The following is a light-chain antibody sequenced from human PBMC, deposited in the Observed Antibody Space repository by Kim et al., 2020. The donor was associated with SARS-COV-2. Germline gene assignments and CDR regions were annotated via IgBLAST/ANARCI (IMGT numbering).Light chain of an antibody. CDR3: QQYDRSWT. V-gene: IGKV3-20*01. Sequence: EIVLTQSPDTLSLSPGERATLYCRASQSVTSGYFAWYQQKPGQAPRILIYGASNRAPGIPDRFRGSESGTDFTLTISRLEPEDFGVYYCQQYDRSWTFGQGTKLEIK. CDR2: GAS. J-gene: IGKJ1*01. CDR1: QSVTSGY.